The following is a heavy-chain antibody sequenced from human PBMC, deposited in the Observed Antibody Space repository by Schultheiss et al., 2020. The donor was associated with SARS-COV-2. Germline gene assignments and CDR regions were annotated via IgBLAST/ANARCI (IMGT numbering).Heavy chain of an antibody. CDR2: IYYTDNT. V-gene: IGHV4-39*01. D-gene: IGHD5-18*01. CDR1: GGSISRSGYY. J-gene: IGHJ6*02. CDR3: ARVDLETALVGGLDV. Sequence: SETLSLTCTVSGGSISRSGYYWGWIRQSPGKGLEWIGSIYYTDNTYYSPPLKSRVTISADTSKNQFSLNLRSVTATDTAVYYCARVDLETALVGGLDVWGQGTTVTVSS.